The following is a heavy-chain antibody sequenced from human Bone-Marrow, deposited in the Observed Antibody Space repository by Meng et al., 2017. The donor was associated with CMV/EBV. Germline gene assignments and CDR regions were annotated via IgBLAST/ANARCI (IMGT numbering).Heavy chain of an antibody. D-gene: IGHD6-13*01. CDR1: GFTFSSYG. V-gene: IGHV3-30*02. J-gene: IGHJ4*02. Sequence: GESLKISCAASGFTFSSYGMHWVRQAPGKGLEWVAFIRYDGSNKYYADSVKGRFTISRDNSKNTLYLQMNSLRAEDTAVYYCARDSSSWSHVDYWGQGTLVTVSS. CDR2: IRYDGSNK. CDR3: ARDSSSWSHVDY.